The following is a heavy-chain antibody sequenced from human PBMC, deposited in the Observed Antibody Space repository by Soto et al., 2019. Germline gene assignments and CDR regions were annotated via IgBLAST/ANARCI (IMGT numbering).Heavy chain of an antibody. CDR3: ARGWFGEPWYFDL. D-gene: IGHD3-10*01. J-gene: IGHJ2*01. V-gene: IGHV3-13*01. Sequence: EVQLVESGGGLVQPGGSLRLSCAASGFTFSSYDMHWVRQATGKGLEWVSAIGTAGDTYYPGSVKGRFTISRENAKNSLYLQMNSLRAGDTAVYYCARGWFGEPWYFDLWGRGTLVTVSS. CDR2: IGTAGDT. CDR1: GFTFSSYD.